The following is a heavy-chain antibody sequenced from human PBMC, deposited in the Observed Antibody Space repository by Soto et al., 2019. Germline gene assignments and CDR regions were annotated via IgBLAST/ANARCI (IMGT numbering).Heavy chain of an antibody. CDR3: VRTPCSRTTCYNFDF. Sequence: EVQLVESGGGLVQPGGSLRLSCAASGFTFSTYWMSWVRQAPGKGLEWVANINEDGSGKYYVDSVKGRFTISRDNGKNSLYLDMSSLRVEDTAVFYCVRTPCSRTTCYNFDFWGQGTLVTVSS. J-gene: IGHJ4*02. V-gene: IGHV3-7*01. CDR2: INEDGSGK. D-gene: IGHD2-2*01. CDR1: GFTFSTYW.